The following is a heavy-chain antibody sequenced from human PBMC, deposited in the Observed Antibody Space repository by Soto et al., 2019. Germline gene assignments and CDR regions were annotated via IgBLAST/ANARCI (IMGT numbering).Heavy chain of an antibody. Sequence: PSETLSLTCTVSGGSISSGYHWAWIRQPPGMRLEWVASIFHTGTTYYNPSLTSRVTISVDTSKNQFSLKLNSMTAADTAVYYCARAETSGIHYFDYWGQGSLITVSS. D-gene: IGHD6-13*01. CDR2: IFHTGTT. CDR1: GGSISSGYH. CDR3: ARAETSGIHYFDY. V-gene: IGHV4-38-2*02. J-gene: IGHJ4*02.